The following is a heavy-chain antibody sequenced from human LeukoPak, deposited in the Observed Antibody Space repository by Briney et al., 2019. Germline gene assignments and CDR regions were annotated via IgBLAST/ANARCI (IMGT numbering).Heavy chain of an antibody. V-gene: IGHV3-30-3*01. CDR1: GFSFNNYA. D-gene: IGHD6-19*01. CDR2: ISDDGSDK. CDR3: ARFVGGYSRGWLVGYFDY. Sequence: PGGSLRLSCAASGFSFNNYAMSWVRQAPGKGLEWVAVISDDGSDKYYSDSVKDRFTISRDSSKNRLYVQMNSLRREDTAVYYCARFVGGYSRGWLVGYFDYWGKGTLVTVSS. J-gene: IGHJ4*02.